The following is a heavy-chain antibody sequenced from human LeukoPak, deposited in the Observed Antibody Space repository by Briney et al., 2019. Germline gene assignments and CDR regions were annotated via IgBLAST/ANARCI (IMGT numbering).Heavy chain of an antibody. Sequence: GGSLRLSCAASGFTFSIYAMTWVRQTPGKGLEWVANIKQDGSKKSYVDSVKGRFTISRDNAKNSLYLQMNSLRAEDTAIYYCTRVGYIDEGIDYWGQGTLVTVSS. V-gene: IGHV3-7*04. CDR3: TRVGYIDEGIDY. CDR1: GFTFSIYA. J-gene: IGHJ4*02. CDR2: IKQDGSKK. D-gene: IGHD5-24*01.